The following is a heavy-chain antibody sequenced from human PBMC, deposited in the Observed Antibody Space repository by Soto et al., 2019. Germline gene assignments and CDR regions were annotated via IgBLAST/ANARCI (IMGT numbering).Heavy chain of an antibody. Sequence: EVQLVESGGGLVQPGGSLRLSCAASGFTFSSYSMNWVRQAPGKGLEWVSYISSSSSTIYYADSVKGRFTISRDNAKNSRYLQMNSLRDEDTAVYYCARDDYYDSSGYHTFSDYWGQGTLVTVSS. CDR1: GFTFSSYS. V-gene: IGHV3-48*02. J-gene: IGHJ4*02. D-gene: IGHD3-22*01. CDR3: ARDDYYDSSGYHTFSDY. CDR2: ISSSSSTI.